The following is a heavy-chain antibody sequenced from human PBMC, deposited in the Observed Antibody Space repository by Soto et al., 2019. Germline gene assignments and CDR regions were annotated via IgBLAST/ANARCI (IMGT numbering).Heavy chain of an antibody. D-gene: IGHD4-17*01. V-gene: IGHV4-59*01. J-gene: IGHJ4*02. Sequence: QVQLQESGPGLVRPSETLSLTCTVSGGSISSYYWSWIRQPPGKGLEWIGYIYYSGSTNYNPSLKXRVTISVDTSKNQFSLKLSSVTAADTAVYYCARRYGDAVDFWGQGTLVTVSS. CDR2: IYYSGST. CDR3: ARRYGDAVDF. CDR1: GGSISSYY.